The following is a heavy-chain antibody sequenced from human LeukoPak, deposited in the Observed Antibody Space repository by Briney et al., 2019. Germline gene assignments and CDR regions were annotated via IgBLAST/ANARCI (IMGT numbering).Heavy chain of an antibody. V-gene: IGHV1-18*01. D-gene: IGHD3-22*01. J-gene: IGHJ6*03. CDR3: ARVKDYYDSSGYYWGEDYYYYMDV. Sequence: ASVKVSCKASGYTFTSYGISWVRQAPGQGLEWMGWISAYNGNTNYAQKLQGRVTMTTDTSTSTAYMELRSLRSDDTAVYYCARVKDYYDSSGYYWGEDYYYYMDVWGKGTTVTISS. CDR2: ISAYNGNT. CDR1: GYTFTSYG.